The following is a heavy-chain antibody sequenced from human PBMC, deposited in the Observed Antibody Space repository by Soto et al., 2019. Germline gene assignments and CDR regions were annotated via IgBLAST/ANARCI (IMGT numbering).Heavy chain of an antibody. Sequence: GGSLRLSCAASGFTFSNAWMNWVRQAPGKGLEWVGRIKSKTDGGTTDYAAPVKGRFTISRDDSKNTLYLRMNSLKTEDTAVYYCTRDDVHCSGGTCYGIPMDVWGKGTTVTVSS. CDR3: TRDDVHCSGGTCYGIPMDV. V-gene: IGHV3-15*07. J-gene: IGHJ6*03. CDR1: GFTFSNAW. D-gene: IGHD2-15*01. CDR2: IKSKTDGGTT.